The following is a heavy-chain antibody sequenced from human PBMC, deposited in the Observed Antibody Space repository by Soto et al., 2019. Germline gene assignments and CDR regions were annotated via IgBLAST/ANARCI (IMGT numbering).Heavy chain of an antibody. D-gene: IGHD3-22*01. CDR2: IIPIFGTA. CDR1: GGTFSSYA. V-gene: IGHV1-69*13. Sequence: LVKVSCKGFGGTFSSYAISWVRQAPGQGLEWMGGIIPIFGTANYAQRFQGRVTITADESTSTAYMELSSLRSEDTAVYYCARGLPQYYYDSSGSDALGYGMDVWGQGTTVTVSS. CDR3: ARGLPQYYYDSSGSDALGYGMDV. J-gene: IGHJ6*02.